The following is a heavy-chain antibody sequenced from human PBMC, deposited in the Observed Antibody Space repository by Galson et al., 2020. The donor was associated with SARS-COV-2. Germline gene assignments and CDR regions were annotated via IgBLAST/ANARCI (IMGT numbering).Heavy chain of an antibody. V-gene: IGHV4-34*01. CDR1: GGSFSGYS. CDR3: ARGHRGVVPSPVLGLGPFYSYYYMDV. CDR2: INIGGNT. D-gene: IGHD3-16*01. J-gene: IGHJ6*03. Sequence: SETLFLTCAVYGGSFSGYSWTWIRQAPGKGLEWIGEINIGGNTNYSPSLRSRVTISVDTSKNQFSLRLTSMTTADTAVYYCARGHRGVVPSPVLGLGPFYSYYYMDVWGKGTTVSVSS.